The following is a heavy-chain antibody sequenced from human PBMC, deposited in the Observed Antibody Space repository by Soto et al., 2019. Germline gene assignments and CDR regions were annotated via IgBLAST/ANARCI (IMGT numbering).Heavy chain of an antibody. CDR2: ISGSGGST. V-gene: IGHV3-23*01. D-gene: IGHD2-15*01. J-gene: IGHJ3*02. CDR3: ANADIVVVVAAKGRGAFAI. Sequence: PGGSLRLSCAASGFTFSSYAMSWVRQAPGKGLEWVSAISGSGGSTYYADSVRGRFTISRDNSKNTLYLQMNSLRAEDTAVYYCANADIVVVVAAKGRGAFAISGQGTLVTVSS. CDR1: GFTFSSYA.